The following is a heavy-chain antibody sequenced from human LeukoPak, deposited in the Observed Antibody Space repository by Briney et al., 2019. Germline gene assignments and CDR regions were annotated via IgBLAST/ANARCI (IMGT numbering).Heavy chain of an antibody. J-gene: IGHJ4*02. V-gene: IGHV3-53*01. CDR3: AKAPVTTCRGAFCYPFDY. D-gene: IGHD2-15*01. Sequence: RPGGSLRLSCAASGFTVSSNYMSWVRQAPGKGLEWVSVIYSGGSTYYADSVKGRFTISRDSSKNTLFLQMNRLRPEDAAVYYCAKAPVTTCRGAFCYPFDYWGLGTLVTVSS. CDR1: GFTVSSNY. CDR2: IYSGGST.